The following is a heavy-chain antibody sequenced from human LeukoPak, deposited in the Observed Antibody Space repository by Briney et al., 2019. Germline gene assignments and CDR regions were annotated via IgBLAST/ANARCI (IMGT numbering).Heavy chain of an antibody. V-gene: IGHV3-23*01. D-gene: IGHD3-10*01. CDR1: GIIFSNYW. CDR2: ISGSGDRT. Sequence: AGGSLRLSCAASGIIFSNYWMSWVRQAPGKGLEWVSVISGSGDRTYYADSVKGRFTISRDNSKNTLYLQMNSLRAEDTAVYYCAKAAYGSESYYDPFDYWGQGTLVTVSS. J-gene: IGHJ4*02. CDR3: AKAAYGSESYYDPFDY.